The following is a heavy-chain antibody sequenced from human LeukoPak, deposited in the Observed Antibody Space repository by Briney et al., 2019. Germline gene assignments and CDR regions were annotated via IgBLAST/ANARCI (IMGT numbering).Heavy chain of an antibody. Sequence: GGSLRLSCAASGFTFSTYAVLWARQPPGKGLEWVALISYDGTNKFYADSVKGRFTISRDNSKNTLYLQMNSLRAEDTAVYYCARDEQLAFQDWGQGTLVTVSS. J-gene: IGHJ4*02. D-gene: IGHD6-13*01. CDR2: ISYDGTNK. V-gene: IGHV3-30-3*01. CDR3: ARDEQLAFQD. CDR1: GFTFSTYA.